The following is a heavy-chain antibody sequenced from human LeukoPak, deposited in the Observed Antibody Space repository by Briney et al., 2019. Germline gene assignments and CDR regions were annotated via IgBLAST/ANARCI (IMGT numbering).Heavy chain of an antibody. Sequence: GGSLRLSCAASGFTFSSYAMSWVRQAPGKGLEWVSAISGSGGSTYYADSVKGRFTISRDNSKNTLYLQMNSLRAEDTAVYYCAKTFTSRISIAVADYIDYWGQGTLVTVSS. D-gene: IGHD6-19*01. V-gene: IGHV3-23*01. J-gene: IGHJ4*02. CDR2: ISGSGGST. CDR3: AKTFTSRISIAVADYIDY. CDR1: GFTFSSYA.